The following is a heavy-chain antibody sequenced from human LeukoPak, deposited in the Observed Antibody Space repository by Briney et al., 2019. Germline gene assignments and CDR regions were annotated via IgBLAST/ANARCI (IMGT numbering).Heavy chain of an antibody. D-gene: IGHD6-13*01. Sequence: SETLSLTCIFSGCSITSYYWSWIRQPPGKGREWIGYIYYSGSTNYNPSLKSRVTIAVDTSKNKSSLKLSSVTAVDTAVYYCARGGIAAAALVHLDYWGQGTLVTVSS. V-gene: IGHV4-59*01. CDR1: GCSITSYY. CDR2: IYYSGST. J-gene: IGHJ4*02. CDR3: ARGGIAAAALVHLDY.